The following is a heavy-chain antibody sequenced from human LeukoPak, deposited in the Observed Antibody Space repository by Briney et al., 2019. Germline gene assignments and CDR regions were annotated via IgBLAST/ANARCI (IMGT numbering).Heavy chain of an antibody. CDR1: GFNFSDSR. V-gene: IGHV3-7*01. D-gene: IGHD3-10*01. CDR3: AREHITMVRGAPRNYYGMDV. J-gene: IGHJ6*02. CDR2: VNRDGTEK. Sequence: GGSLRLSCVTSGFNFSDSRMTWVRQAPGKGLQWVANVNRDGTEKHFLDSVEGRFTISRDDAKNSLYVQMNSLRAEDTAVYYCAREHITMVRGAPRNYYGMDVWGQGTTVTVSS.